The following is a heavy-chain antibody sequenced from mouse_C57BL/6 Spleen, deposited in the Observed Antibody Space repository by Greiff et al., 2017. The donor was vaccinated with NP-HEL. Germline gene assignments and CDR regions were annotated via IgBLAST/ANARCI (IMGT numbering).Heavy chain of an antibody. CDR2: IYPGDGDT. D-gene: IGHD2-4*01. CDR3: ARGGDYDGGFAY. CDR1: GYAFSSYW. Sequence: VQLQQSGAELVKPGASVKISCKAFGYAFSSYWMNWVKQRPGKGLEWIGQIYPGDGDTNYNGKFKGKATLTADKSSSTAYMQLSSLTSEDSAVYFCARGGDYDGGFAYWGQGTLVTVSA. V-gene: IGHV1-80*01. J-gene: IGHJ3*01.